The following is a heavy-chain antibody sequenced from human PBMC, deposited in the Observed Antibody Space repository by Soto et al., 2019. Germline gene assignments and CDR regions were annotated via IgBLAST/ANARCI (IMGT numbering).Heavy chain of an antibody. CDR3: AVWLRYAFDP. D-gene: IGHD3-9*01. V-gene: IGHV4-31*03. J-gene: IGHJ5*02. CDR2: IYYIGST. CDR1: GGSISSGGYY. Sequence: QVQLQESGPGLVKPSQTLSLTCTVSGGSISSGGYYWSWIRQHPGKGLEWIGYIYYIGSTYYNTSIKRRVTISVDTYKNQFSLKLSSVTAADTAVYYCAVWLRYAFDPWGQGTLVTVSS.